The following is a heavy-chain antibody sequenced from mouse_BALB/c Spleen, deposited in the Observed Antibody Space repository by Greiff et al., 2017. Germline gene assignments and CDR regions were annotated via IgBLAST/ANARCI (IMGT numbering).Heavy chain of an antibody. CDR3: TRSGAAQATGFAY. V-gene: IGHV1-69*02. Sequence: QVQLKQPGAELVRPGASVKLSCKASGYTFTSYWINWVKQRPGQGLEWIGNIYPSDSYTNYNQKFKDKATLTVDKSSSTAYMQLSSPTSEDSAFYYCTRSGAAQATGFAYWGQGTLVTVSA. CDR1: GYTFTSYW. J-gene: IGHJ3*01. D-gene: IGHD3-2*02. CDR2: IYPSDSYT.